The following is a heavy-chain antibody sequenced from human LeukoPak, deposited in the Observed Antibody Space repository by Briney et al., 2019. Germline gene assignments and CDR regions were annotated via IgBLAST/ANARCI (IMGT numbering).Heavy chain of an antibody. CDR2: INPNSGGT. CDR3: ARDLCSSTSCYSFDY. V-gene: IGHV1-2*02. Sequence: ASVKVSYKASGYTFTGYYMHWVRQAPGQGLEWMGWINPNSGGTNYAQKFQGRVTMTRDTSISTAYMELSRLRSDDTAVYYCARDLCSSTSCYSFDYWGQGTLVTVSS. D-gene: IGHD2-2*02. J-gene: IGHJ4*02. CDR1: GYTFTGYY.